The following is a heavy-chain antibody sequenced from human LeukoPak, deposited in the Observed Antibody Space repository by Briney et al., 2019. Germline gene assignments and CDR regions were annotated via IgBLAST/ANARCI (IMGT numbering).Heavy chain of an antibody. V-gene: IGHV3-23*01. Sequence: GGSLRLSCAASGFTFRSNWMNWVRQAPGKGLEWVAGISDSGGRTNYADSVKGRFTISRDNPKNTLYLQMNSLRAEDTAVYFCAKRGVVTRVILVGFHKEAYYFDSWGQGALVTVSS. CDR1: GFTFRSNW. CDR2: ISDSGGRT. CDR3: AKRGVVTRVILVGFHKEAYYFDS. D-gene: IGHD3-22*01. J-gene: IGHJ4*02.